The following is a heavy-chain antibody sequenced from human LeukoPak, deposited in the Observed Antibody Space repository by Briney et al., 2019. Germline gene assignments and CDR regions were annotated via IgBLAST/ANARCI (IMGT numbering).Heavy chain of an antibody. J-gene: IGHJ4*02. CDR1: GFTLSTYG. CDR3: VKGYGSGSYTRPAPFDY. V-gene: IGHV3-23*01. D-gene: IGHD3-10*01. Sequence: GGSLRLSCAASGFTLSTYGMSWVRQAPGKGLEWVSAISTGGGATYYVDSVKGRFTISRDTSKNTLYLQMNSLRAEDTAAYYCVKGYGSGSYTRPAPFDYWGQRTLVNVSS. CDR2: ISTGGGAT.